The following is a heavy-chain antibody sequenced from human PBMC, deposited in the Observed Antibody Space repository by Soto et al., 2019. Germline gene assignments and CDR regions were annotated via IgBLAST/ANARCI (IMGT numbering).Heavy chain of an antibody. J-gene: IGHJ3*02. V-gene: IGHV3-30*02. Sequence: GGSLRLSCAASGFTFNNFVMHWVRQAPGKGLEWVAVIWYDGSNKYFADSVKGRFTISRDNSKNTLYLQMNSLRAEDTAVYYCAKHGRTLVATGRLSDAFDIWGQGTMVTVS. CDR3: AKHGRTLVATGRLSDAFDI. D-gene: IGHD5-12*01. CDR2: IWYDGSNK. CDR1: GFTFNNFV.